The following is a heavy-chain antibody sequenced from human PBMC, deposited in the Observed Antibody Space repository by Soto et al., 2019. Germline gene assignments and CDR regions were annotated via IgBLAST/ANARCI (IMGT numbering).Heavy chain of an antibody. D-gene: IGHD6-19*01. CDR3: AREEGDQRLANYFYYMDV. CDR1: GFTFSNSW. V-gene: IGHV3-74*03. J-gene: IGHJ6*03. Sequence: EVQLVESGGGLVQPGGSLRLSCAASGFTFSNSWMHWVRQAPGKGLVWVSRINSDGSNTKYADSVKGRFTISRDNAKNTLYLQMNSLRVEDTAIYYCAREEGDQRLANYFYYMDVWGKGTTVTVSS. CDR2: INSDGSNT.